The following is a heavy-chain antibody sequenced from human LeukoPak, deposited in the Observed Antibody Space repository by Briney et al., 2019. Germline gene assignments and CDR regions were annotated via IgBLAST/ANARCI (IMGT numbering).Heavy chain of an antibody. V-gene: IGHV1-2*02. CDR2: INPNSGGT. Sequence: ASVKVSCKASGYTFTGYYMHWVRQAPGQGLEWMGWINPNSGGTNYAQKFQGRVTMTRDTSISTAYMELSRLRSDDTAVYYCARADFWSGYYLPYYYYYMDVWGKGTTVTVSS. J-gene: IGHJ6*03. CDR3: ARADFWSGYYLPYYYYYMDV. D-gene: IGHD3-3*01. CDR1: GYTFTGYY.